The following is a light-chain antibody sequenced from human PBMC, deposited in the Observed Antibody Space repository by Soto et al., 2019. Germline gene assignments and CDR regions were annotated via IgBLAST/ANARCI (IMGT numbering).Light chain of an antibody. CDR2: WAS. CDR1: QTVFYTSNVKNY. J-gene: IGKJ2*01. V-gene: IGKV4-1*01. CDR3: QQSYTTPYT. Sequence: DIVLTQSPASLTVSLGEGATIECKSSQTVFYTSNVKNYLSWFQQKPGQPPKLLIYWASTRASGVPERFSGSGSETNFTLTINNVQAEDVASYFCQQSYTTPYTFGQGTKLDI.